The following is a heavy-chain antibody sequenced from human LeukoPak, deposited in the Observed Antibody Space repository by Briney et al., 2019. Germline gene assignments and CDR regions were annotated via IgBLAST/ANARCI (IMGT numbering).Heavy chain of an antibody. V-gene: IGHV3-53*01. CDR1: GFTVSNNY. CDR3: ARDPPGIAASVSGG. D-gene: IGHD6-13*01. CDR2: IYSGGTT. Sequence: GGSLRLSCTASGFTVSNNYMDWVRQAPGKGLEWVALIYSGGTTNYAESVKGRFTISRDNSKNTLYLQMTSVRAEDTAVYYCARDPPGIAASVSGGWGQGTLVTVSS. J-gene: IGHJ4*02.